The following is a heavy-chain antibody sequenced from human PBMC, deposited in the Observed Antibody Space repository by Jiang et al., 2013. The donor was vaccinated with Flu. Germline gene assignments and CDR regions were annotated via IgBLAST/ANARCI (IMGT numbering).Heavy chain of an antibody. V-gene: IGHV3-48*03. Sequence: LEWVSYISDGGSSTYYADTVRGRFTISRDDAKSSLYLQMSSLRVEDSAVYYCAAVGRSSTPGYWGQGTLVTVSS. CDR2: ISDGGSST. D-gene: IGHD2-15*01. J-gene: IGHJ4*02. CDR3: AAVGRSSTPGY.